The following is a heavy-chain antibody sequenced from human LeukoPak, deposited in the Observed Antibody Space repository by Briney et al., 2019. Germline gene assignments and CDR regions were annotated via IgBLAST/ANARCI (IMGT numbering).Heavy chain of an antibody. CDR2: IYHSGST. CDR3: ARDTVTTFRFRDYYYYGMDV. Sequence: PSQTLSLTCAVSGGSIISGGYSWSWIRQPPGKGLEWIGYIYHSGSTYYNPSLKSRVTMSLDRSKNQFSLKVSSVTAADTAVYYCARDTVTTFRFRDYYYYGMDVWGQGTTVTVSS. D-gene: IGHD4-17*01. J-gene: IGHJ6*02. CDR1: GGSIISGGYS. V-gene: IGHV4-30-2*01.